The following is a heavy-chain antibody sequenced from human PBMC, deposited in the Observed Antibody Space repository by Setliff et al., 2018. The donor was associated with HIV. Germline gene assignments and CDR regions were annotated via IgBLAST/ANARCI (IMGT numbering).Heavy chain of an antibody. Sequence: GGSLRLSCAASGFTFGSYAMHWVRQAPGRGLEWVAAISYDGSDKFYADSVKGRFTISRDNSKNTLYLQMNSRRAEDTAVYYCAKVEGPFDYWGQGTLVTVSS. V-gene: IGHV3-30*04. CDR2: ISYDGSDK. D-gene: IGHD1-1*01. CDR3: AKVEGPFDY. J-gene: IGHJ4*02. CDR1: GFTFGSYA.